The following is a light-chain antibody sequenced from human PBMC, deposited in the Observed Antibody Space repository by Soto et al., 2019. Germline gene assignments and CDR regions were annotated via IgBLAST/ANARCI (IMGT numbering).Light chain of an antibody. CDR3: QQYGSSSFT. CDR1: HSVASTY. J-gene: IGKJ2*01. CDR2: GAS. V-gene: IGKV3-20*01. Sequence: EIVLTQSPATLSLSPGEGATLSCRASHSVASTYLAWYQQKPGLAPRLIIYGASNRASGTPDRFSGGGSGTDFTLPISRLEPEDFAVYYCQQYGSSSFTFGQGTKLEIK.